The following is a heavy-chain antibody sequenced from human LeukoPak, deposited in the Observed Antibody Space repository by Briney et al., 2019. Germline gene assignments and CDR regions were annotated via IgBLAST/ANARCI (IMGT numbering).Heavy chain of an antibody. D-gene: IGHD3-10*01. V-gene: IGHV3-33*01. Sequence: GGSLRLSCAASGFTFSNYGMHWVRQAPGKGLEWVAVIWYDGSNKYYADSVKGRFTISRDNSKNTLYLQMNSLRAEDTAVYYCAGEVSWYFDLWGRGTLVTVSS. CDR2: IWYDGSNK. J-gene: IGHJ2*01. CDR3: AGEVSWYFDL. CDR1: GFTFSNYG.